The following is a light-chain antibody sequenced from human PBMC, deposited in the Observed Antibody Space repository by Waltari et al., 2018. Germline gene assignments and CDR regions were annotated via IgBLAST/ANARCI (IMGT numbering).Light chain of an antibody. CDR1: SNDVGGYNF. CDR3: SSFTKNSLYV. Sequence: QSALTKPASVSGSPGQSLTISCPRTSNDVGGYNFVSWYQQHPGKAPQLIIYYVSDRPSWVSNRFSGSTSDNTASLTISGLQAEDEADYYCSSFTKNSLYVFGTGTKVTVL. V-gene: IGLV2-14*03. CDR2: YVS. J-gene: IGLJ1*01.